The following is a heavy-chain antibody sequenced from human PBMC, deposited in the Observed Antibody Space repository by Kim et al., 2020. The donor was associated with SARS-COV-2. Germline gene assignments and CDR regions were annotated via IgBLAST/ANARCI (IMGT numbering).Heavy chain of an antibody. CDR3: ARVYPSGYCSGGSCPVLGYCDD. Sequence: SETLSLTCTVSGGSISSGGYYWSWIRQHPGKGLEWIGYIYYSGSTYYNPSLKSRVTISVDTSKNQFSLKLSSVTAADTAVYYCARVYPSGYCSGGSCPVLGYCDDWGQRTLVAVSS. CDR2: IYYSGST. D-gene: IGHD2-15*01. V-gene: IGHV4-31*03. J-gene: IGHJ4*02. CDR1: GGSISSGGYY.